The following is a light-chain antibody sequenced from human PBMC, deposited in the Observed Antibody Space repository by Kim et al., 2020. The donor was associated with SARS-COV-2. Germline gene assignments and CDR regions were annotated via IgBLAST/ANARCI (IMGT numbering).Light chain of an antibody. CDR2: QDT. J-gene: IGLJ2*01. CDR1: KLGDKY. Sequence: SVSPGQTARIPCSGDKLGDKYACWYQQKPGQSPVLVIYQDTKRPSGIPERFSGSNSGNTATLTISGTQAMDEADYYCQAWDRSTVVFGGGTQLTVL. V-gene: IGLV3-1*01. CDR3: QAWDRSTVV.